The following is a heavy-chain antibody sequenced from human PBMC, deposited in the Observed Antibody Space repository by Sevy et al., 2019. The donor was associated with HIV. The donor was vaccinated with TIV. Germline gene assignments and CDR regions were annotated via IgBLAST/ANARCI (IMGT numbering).Heavy chain of an antibody. Sequence: GGSLRLSCAASGFTFSRYSMHWVRQAPGKGLEWVATISFDASNKDYADSVKGRFTISRDNFKNSLFLQMNSLRPEATAVYYCALERLSSDVAEYFQNWGQGTLVTVSS. V-gene: IGHV3-30*04. CDR1: GFTFSRYS. CDR2: ISFDASNK. CDR3: ALERLSSDVAEYFQN. J-gene: IGHJ1*01. D-gene: IGHD1-1*01.